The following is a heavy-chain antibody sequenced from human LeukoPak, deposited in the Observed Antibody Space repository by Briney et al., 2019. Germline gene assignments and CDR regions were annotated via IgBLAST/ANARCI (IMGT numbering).Heavy chain of an antibody. D-gene: IGHD6-13*01. J-gene: IGHJ4*02. V-gene: IGHV4-34*01. CDR3: ARARYSSSSSPVDY. Sequence: SETPSLTCAVYGGSFSGFYWSWIRQPPGKGLEWIGEINHSGSTNYNPSLKSRVTISVDTSKNQFSLKLSSVTAADTAVYYCARARYSSSSSPVDYWGQGTLVTVSS. CDR1: GGSFSGFY. CDR2: INHSGST.